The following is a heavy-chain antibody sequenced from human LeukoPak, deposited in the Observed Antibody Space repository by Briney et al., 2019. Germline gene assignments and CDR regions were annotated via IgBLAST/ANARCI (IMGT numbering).Heavy chain of an antibody. V-gene: IGHV3-30-3*01. CDR1: GFTFSSYA. CDR3: AREPDYWGPDY. Sequence: GSLRLSCAASGFTFSSYAMHWVRQAPGKGLEWVAVISYDGSNKYYADSVKGRFTISRDNSKNTLYLQMNSLRAEDTAVYYCAREPDYWGPDYWGQGTLVTVSS. D-gene: IGHD7-27*01. J-gene: IGHJ4*02. CDR2: ISYDGSNK.